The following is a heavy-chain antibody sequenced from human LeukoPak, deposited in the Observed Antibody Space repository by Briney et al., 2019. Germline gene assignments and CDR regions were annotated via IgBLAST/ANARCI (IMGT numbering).Heavy chain of an antibody. CDR2: ISSSSSTI. CDR1: GFTFSSHS. D-gene: IGHD6-19*01. V-gene: IGHV3-48*01. CDR3: ARGDSSGWWDKYYFDY. Sequence: PGGSLRLSCAASGFTFSSHSMNWVRQAPGKGLEWVSYISSSSSTIYYADSVKGRFTISRDNAKNSLYLQMNSLRAEDTAVYYCARGDSSGWWDKYYFDYWGQGTLVTVSS. J-gene: IGHJ4*02.